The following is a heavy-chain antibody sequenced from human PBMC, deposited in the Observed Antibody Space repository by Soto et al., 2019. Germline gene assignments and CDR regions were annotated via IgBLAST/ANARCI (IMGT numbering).Heavy chain of an antibody. CDR1: GFTFDDYA. CDR3: AKTSELLPTDSDV. CDR2: ISRDGDST. Sequence: PVGSLRLSCAASGFTFDDYAMHWVRQAPGNGLEWVSLISRDGDSTYFAESVKGRFTISRDNSKNSLYLQMNSLRAEDTAVYYCAKTSELLPTDSDVWGQGTTVTVSS. V-gene: IGHV3-43D*04. J-gene: IGHJ6*02. D-gene: IGHD1-26*01.